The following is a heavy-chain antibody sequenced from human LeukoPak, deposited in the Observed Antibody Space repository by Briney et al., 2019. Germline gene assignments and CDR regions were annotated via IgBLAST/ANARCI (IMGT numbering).Heavy chain of an antibody. V-gene: IGHV2-5*01. Sequence: SGPTLVNPTQTLTLTCTFSGFSLSTSGVGVGWIRQPPGKALEWLALIYWNDDKRYSPSLTSRLTITKDTSKNQVVLTMTNMDPVDTATYYCAHAHYDFWSGYYTSYYLDYWGQGTVVTVSS. CDR3: AHAHYDFWSGYYTSYYLDY. CDR1: GFSLSTSGVG. J-gene: IGHJ4*02. CDR2: IYWNDDK. D-gene: IGHD3-3*01.